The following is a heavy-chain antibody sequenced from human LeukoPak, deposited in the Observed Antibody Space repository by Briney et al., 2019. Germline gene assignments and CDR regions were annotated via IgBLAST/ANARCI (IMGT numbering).Heavy chain of an antibody. V-gene: IGHV3-21*01. Sequence: GGSLRLSCAASGVSFSSYTMNWVRQAPGKGLEWVSSISSSSRYIYYADSVKGRFTISRDNAKNSLYLQMNSLRAEDTAVYYCARAPAHYYDSSDHYYVGESYFDYWGQGTLVTVSS. CDR2: ISSSSRYI. J-gene: IGHJ4*02. CDR3: ARAPAHYYDSSDHYYVGESYFDY. CDR1: GVSFSSYT. D-gene: IGHD3-22*01.